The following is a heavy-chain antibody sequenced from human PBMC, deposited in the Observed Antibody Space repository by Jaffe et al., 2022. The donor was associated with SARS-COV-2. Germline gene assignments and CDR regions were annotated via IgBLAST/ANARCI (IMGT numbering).Heavy chain of an antibody. V-gene: IGHV3-23*01. Sequence: EVQLLESGGGLVQPGGSLRLSCAASGFTFSSYAMSWVRQAPGKGLEWVSAISGSGGSTYYADSVKGRFTISRDNSKNTLYLQMNSLRAEDTAVYYCAKGAFIIVGNPDYYYGMDVWGQGTTVTVSS. D-gene: IGHD1-26*01. J-gene: IGHJ6*02. CDR2: ISGSGGST. CDR3: AKGAFIIVGNPDYYYGMDV. CDR1: GFTFSSYA.